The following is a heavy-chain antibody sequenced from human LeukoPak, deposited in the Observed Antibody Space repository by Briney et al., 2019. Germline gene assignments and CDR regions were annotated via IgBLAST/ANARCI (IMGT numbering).Heavy chain of an antibody. CDR2: ISGSCGST. CDR3: AKDRRNWGSRVDY. J-gene: IGHJ4*02. V-gene: IGHV3-23*01. CDR1: GFTFSTYA. Sequence: PGGSLRLSCAASGFTFSTYAMSWVRQAPGEGLEWVSAISGSCGSTYYVDSVKGRFTITRDNYENTLYLQINSLRAEDTAIDYCAKDRRNWGSRVDYWGQGNLVTVTS. D-gene: IGHD7-27*01.